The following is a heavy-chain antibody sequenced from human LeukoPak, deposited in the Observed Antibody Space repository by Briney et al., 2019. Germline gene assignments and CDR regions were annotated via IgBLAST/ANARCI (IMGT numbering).Heavy chain of an antibody. J-gene: IGHJ4*02. CDR2: IYYSGST. CDR1: GGSISSYY. Sequence: SETLSLTCTVSGGSISSYYWSWIRQPPGKGLEWIGYIYYSGSTNYNPSLKSRVTISVDTSKNQFSLKLSPVTAADTAVYYCARSPNYYDSSGLFDYWGQGTLVTVSS. D-gene: IGHD3-22*01. CDR3: ARSPNYYDSSGLFDY. V-gene: IGHV4-59*08.